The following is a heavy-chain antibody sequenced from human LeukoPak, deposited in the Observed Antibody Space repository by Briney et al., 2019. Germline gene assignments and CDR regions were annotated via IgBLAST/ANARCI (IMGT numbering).Heavy chain of an antibody. CDR1: GFAFSNFA. Sequence: GGSLRLSCAASGFAFSNFAMHWVRQAPGKGLEWVAVVSYEGTIKYYSDSAKGRFTISRDNSNSLISLQMNDLTTEDTAVYYCARERFDSWGQGTLVTVSP. J-gene: IGHJ5*01. V-gene: IGHV3-30*14. CDR2: VSYEGTIK. CDR3: ARERFDS.